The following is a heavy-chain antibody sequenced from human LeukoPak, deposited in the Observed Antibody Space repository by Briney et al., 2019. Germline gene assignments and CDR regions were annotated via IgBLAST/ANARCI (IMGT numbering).Heavy chain of an antibody. Sequence: SETLSHTCTVSGGSISSYYWRWIRQPPGKGLEWIGFIYYSGSTNYNPSLKRRVTISVDTSKNQFSLKLSSVTAADTAVYYCARPSLDYGGIDAFDFWGQGTLVSVSS. CDR3: ARPSLDYGGIDAFDF. J-gene: IGHJ3*01. CDR2: IYYSGST. D-gene: IGHD4-23*01. CDR1: GGSISSYY. V-gene: IGHV4-59*08.